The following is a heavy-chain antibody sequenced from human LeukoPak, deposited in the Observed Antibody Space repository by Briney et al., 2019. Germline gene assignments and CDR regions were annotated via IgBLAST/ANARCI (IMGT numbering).Heavy chain of an antibody. CDR3: ARGANRLDS. V-gene: IGHV4-59*12. J-gene: IGHJ4*02. Sequence: SETLSLTCSVSGGSFNTYYWSWIRQTPGKGLEWIGFIYYTGSTNYNPSLKSRVTMSVDTSKSQFSLKLTSVTAADTALYYCARGANRLDSWGRGTLVTVSS. CDR2: IYYTGST. D-gene: IGHD1-14*01. CDR1: GGSFNTYY.